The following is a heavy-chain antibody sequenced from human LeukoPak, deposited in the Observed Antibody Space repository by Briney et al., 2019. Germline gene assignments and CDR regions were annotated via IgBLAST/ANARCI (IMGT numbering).Heavy chain of an antibody. D-gene: IGHD2-2*02. Sequence: PSETLSLTCAVYGGSFSGYYWSWIRQPPGKGLEWIGEINHSGSTNYNPSLKSRVTISVDTSKNQFSLKLSSVTAADTAVYYCARDSSRYCSSTSCYSEAFDIWGQGTMVTVSS. CDR2: INHSGST. J-gene: IGHJ3*02. V-gene: IGHV4-34*01. CDR1: GGSFSGYY. CDR3: ARDSSRYCSSTSCYSEAFDI.